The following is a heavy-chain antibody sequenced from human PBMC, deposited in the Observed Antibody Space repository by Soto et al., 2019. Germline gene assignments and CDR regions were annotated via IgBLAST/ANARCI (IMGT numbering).Heavy chain of an antibody. D-gene: IGHD3-9*01. Sequence: SETLSLTCAVSSGSISSSNWWSWVRQPPGKGLEWIGEIYHSGSTNYNPSLKSRVTISVDKSKNQFSLKLSSVTAADTAVYYCARGFLTGFIYWFDPWGQGTLVTVSS. CDR1: SGSISSSNW. CDR2: IYHSGST. CDR3: ARGFLTGFIYWFDP. J-gene: IGHJ5*02. V-gene: IGHV4-4*02.